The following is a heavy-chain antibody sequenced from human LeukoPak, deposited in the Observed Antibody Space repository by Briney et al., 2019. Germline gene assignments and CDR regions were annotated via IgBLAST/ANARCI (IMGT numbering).Heavy chain of an antibody. Sequence: PGGSLRLSCAASGFTFSSYAMSWVRQAPGKGLEWGSAISGSGGSTYYADSVKGRFTISRDNSKNTLYLQMNSLRAEDTAVYYCAKGRRITIFGVVKGGDYFDYWGQGTLVTVSS. J-gene: IGHJ4*02. CDR2: ISGSGGST. CDR1: GFTFSSYA. CDR3: AKGRRITIFGVVKGGDYFDY. D-gene: IGHD3-3*01. V-gene: IGHV3-23*01.